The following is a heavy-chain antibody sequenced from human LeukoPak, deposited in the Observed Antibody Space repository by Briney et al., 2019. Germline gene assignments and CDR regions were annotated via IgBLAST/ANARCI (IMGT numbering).Heavy chain of an antibody. V-gene: IGHV3-72*01. CDR2: TRNKVNSYIA. D-gene: IGHD2-8*01. Sequence: GGSLRLSCAASGFTFSDHYVDWVRQAPGKGLEWVGRTRNKVNSYIADYAASVKGRFTILRDDSKNSVFLQMNSLKSDDTAVYYCARGGVDYYYFYMDVWGKGTTVTISS. CDR3: ARGGVDYYYFYMDV. J-gene: IGHJ6*03. CDR1: GFTFSDHY.